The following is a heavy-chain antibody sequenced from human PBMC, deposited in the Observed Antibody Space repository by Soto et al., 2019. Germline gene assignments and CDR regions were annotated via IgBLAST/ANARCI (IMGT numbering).Heavy chain of an antibody. V-gene: IGHV4-38-2*01. CDR3: ARLLDDSRGHYYFEY. CDR2: IFHSGTT. CDR1: GYSISSGYY. D-gene: IGHD3-22*01. Sequence: ASETLSLTCAVSGYSISSGYYWGWIRQPPGKGLEWLGSIFHSGTTYDNPSLKSRVTISVDLSKNQFSLKLTSVTAADTAVYYCARLLDDSRGHYYFEYWGQGTLVTVSS. J-gene: IGHJ4*02.